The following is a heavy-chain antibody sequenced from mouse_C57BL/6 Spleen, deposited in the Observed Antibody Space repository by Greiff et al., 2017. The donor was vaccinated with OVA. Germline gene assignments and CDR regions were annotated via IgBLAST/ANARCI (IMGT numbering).Heavy chain of an antibody. CDR2: INYDGSST. D-gene: IGHD1-1*01. J-gene: IGHJ1*03. Sequence: DVHLVESEGGLVQPGRSMKLSCTASGFTFSDYYMAWVRQVPEKGLEWVANINYDGSSTYYLDSLKSRFIISRDNAKNILYLQMSSLKSEDTATYYCARDRDYYGSSYGYFDVWGTGTTVTVSS. V-gene: IGHV5-16*01. CDR1: GFTFSDYY. CDR3: ARDRDYYGSSYGYFDV.